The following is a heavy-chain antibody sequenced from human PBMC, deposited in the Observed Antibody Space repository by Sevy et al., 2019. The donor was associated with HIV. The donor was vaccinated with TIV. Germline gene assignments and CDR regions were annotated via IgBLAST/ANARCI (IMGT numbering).Heavy chain of an antibody. CDR1: GGSISNYY. J-gene: IGHJ4*02. CDR2: VHYSGRT. CDR3: ARGRDGHNYSSDY. D-gene: IGHD2-21*01. V-gene: IGHV4-59*01. Sequence: SETLSLTCTVSGGSISNYYWSWIRQSPEKGLEYIGYVHYSGRTNYTPSFKSRVTISVDTAKNQFSLKVTSVTAADTAVYYCARGRDGHNYSSDYWGQGTLVTVSS.